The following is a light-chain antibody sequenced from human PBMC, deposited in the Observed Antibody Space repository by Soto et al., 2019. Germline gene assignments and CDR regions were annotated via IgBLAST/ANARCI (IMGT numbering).Light chain of an antibody. CDR1: RSISRY. CDR3: KQSYSTQWT. CDR2: AAS. Sequence: DIQMTPSPSSLSASVGDRVNMTCRASRSISRYLSWYQQKPGKAPNLLIYAASSLQSGVPSRFSGAGSGTDFTLTIANLHPEDFAIYYCKQSYSTQWTFGQGTKVDIK. V-gene: IGKV1-39*01. J-gene: IGKJ1*01.